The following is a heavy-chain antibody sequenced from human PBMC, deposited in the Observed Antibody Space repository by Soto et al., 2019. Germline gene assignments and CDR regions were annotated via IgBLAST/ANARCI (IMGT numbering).Heavy chain of an antibody. D-gene: IGHD6-19*01. CDR3: AHRLSSGWPFDY. V-gene: IGHV2-5*02. Sequence: QITLKESGPTLVTPTQTLTLTFTFSGFPLSTTGVAVGRIRQPTGTAVEWLALIYWDDDKRYSPSLKRRLTITKDTTKNQVVLTVTHIDPVDTATYYCAHRLSSGWPFDYWGQGTLVMVSS. J-gene: IGHJ4*02. CDR1: GFPLSTTGVA. CDR2: IYWDDDK.